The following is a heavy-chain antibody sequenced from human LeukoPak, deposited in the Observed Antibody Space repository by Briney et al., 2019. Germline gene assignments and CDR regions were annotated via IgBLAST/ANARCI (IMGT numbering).Heavy chain of an antibody. CDR3: ARVGSGYEDYYYYMDV. CDR2: INPNSGGT. Sequence: ASVKVSCKASGYTFTGYYMHWVRQAPGQGLEWMGWINPNSGGTNYAQKFQGRVTMTRDTSISTAYMELSRLRSDDTAVYYCARVGSGYEDYYYYMDVWGKGTTVTISS. V-gene: IGHV1-2*02. CDR1: GYTFTGYY. D-gene: IGHD5-12*01. J-gene: IGHJ6*03.